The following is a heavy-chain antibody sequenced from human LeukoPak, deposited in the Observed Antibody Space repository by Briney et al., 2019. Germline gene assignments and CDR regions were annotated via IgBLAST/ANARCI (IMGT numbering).Heavy chain of an antibody. V-gene: IGHV3-33*01. J-gene: IGHJ5*02. D-gene: IGHD3-10*01. Sequence: GGSLRLSCAASGFTFSSYGMHWVRQAPGKGLEWVAVIWYDGSNKYYADSVKGRFTISRDNSKNTLYLQLNSLRAEDTAVYYCTRDGGEGWFGEIPLFPWGQGTLVTVSS. CDR3: TRDGGEGWFGEIPLFP. CDR1: GFTFSSYG. CDR2: IWYDGSNK.